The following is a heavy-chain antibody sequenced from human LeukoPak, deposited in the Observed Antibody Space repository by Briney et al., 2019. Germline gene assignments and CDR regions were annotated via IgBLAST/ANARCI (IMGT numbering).Heavy chain of an antibody. Sequence: SETLSLTCAVYGGSFSGYYWSWIRQPPGKGREWIGEINHSGSTNYNPSLKSRVTISVDTSKNQFSLKLSSVTAADTAVYYCARGSHCSGGSCYFGRYYYGMDVWGQGTTVTVSS. J-gene: IGHJ6*02. D-gene: IGHD2-15*01. CDR1: GGSFSGYY. CDR2: INHSGST. CDR3: ARGSHCSGGSCYFGRYYYGMDV. V-gene: IGHV4-34*01.